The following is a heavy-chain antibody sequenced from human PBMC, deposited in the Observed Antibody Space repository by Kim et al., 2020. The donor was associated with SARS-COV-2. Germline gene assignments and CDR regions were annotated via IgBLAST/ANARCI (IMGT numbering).Heavy chain of an antibody. D-gene: IGHD5-12*01. J-gene: IGHJ6*02. V-gene: IGHV1-46*01. CDR2: INPSGGST. CDR1: GYTFTSYY. Sequence: ASVKVSCKASGYTFTSYYMHWVRQAPGQGLEWMGIINPSGGSTSYAQKFQGRVTMTRDTSTSTVYMELSSLRSEDTAVYYCANEGGGYDPRYYYYYGMDVWGQGTTVTVSS. CDR3: ANEGGGYDPRYYYYYGMDV.